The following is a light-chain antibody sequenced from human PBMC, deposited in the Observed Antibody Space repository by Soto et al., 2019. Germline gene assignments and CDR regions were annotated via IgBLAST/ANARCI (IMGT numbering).Light chain of an antibody. Sequence: QAVVTQPPSVSGAPGQRVTISCTGSSSNIGAGYDVHWYQQFPGTAPKLHIYGNNNRPSGVTDRFSGSKSGTSASLDITGLQAEDEADYYCQSFDTRLNSVVFGGGTKLTVL. CDR2: GNN. CDR3: QSFDTRLNSVV. V-gene: IGLV1-40*01. J-gene: IGLJ2*01. CDR1: SSNIGAGYD.